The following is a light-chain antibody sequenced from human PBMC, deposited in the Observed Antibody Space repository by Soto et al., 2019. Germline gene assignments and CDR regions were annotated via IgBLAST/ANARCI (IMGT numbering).Light chain of an antibody. Sequence: QSVLTQPASVSGSPGQSITISCTGTSSDVGAYNSVSWYQQHPGKAPKLIIYDVSNRPSGVSNRFSGSKSGNTASLTISGLQAEDEADYYCSSYTSSSTWVFGGGTKLT. CDR3: SSYTSSSTWV. J-gene: IGLJ3*02. CDR1: SSDVGAYNS. CDR2: DVS. V-gene: IGLV2-14*01.